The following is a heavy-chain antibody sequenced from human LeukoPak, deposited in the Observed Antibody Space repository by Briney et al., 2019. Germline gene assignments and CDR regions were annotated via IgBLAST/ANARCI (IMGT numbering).Heavy chain of an antibody. CDR1: GFMFNNYA. CDR3: GKTTTGYSSGRYPGWPVDY. J-gene: IGHJ4*02. CDR2: IFGSGGSA. Sequence: GGSLRLSCAASGFMFNNYAMYWVRQAPGKGLEWVSGIFGSGGSAHYADSVKGRFTISRGNSKNMVYLQVDSLRVEDTAIYYCGKTTTGYSSGRYPGWPVDYWGQGTLVTVSS. D-gene: IGHD6-19*01. V-gene: IGHV3-23*01.